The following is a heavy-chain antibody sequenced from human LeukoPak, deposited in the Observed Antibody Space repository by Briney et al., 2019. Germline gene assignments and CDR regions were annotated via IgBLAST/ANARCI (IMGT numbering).Heavy chain of an antibody. CDR3: VRLFYYDSRGPPS. J-gene: IGHJ5*02. Sequence: SETLSLTCNVLGGSIRSSNYYWGWIRQPPGKGLEWIGSIYYSGSTYYNPSLKCRGTMSVDTSNNQFSLKLTSATATDTAVYYCVRLFYYDSRGPPSWGQGTLVTVSS. D-gene: IGHD3-22*01. CDR2: IYYSGST. CDR1: GGSIRSSNYY. V-gene: IGHV4-39*01.